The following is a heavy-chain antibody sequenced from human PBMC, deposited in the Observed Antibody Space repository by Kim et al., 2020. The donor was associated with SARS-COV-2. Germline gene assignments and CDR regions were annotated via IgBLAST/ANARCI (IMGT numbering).Heavy chain of an antibody. V-gene: IGHV7-4-1*02. CDR1: GYTFTSRV. Sequence: ASVKVSCKASGYTFTSRVINWLRQAPGQGLEWMGWIDTDTGTPAYAQGFTGRFVFSLDTSVTTAYLQISSLKAEDTAVYFCARGTYISGYDYVSWFDPWGRGTLVTVSS. CDR2: IDTDTGTP. J-gene: IGHJ5*02. D-gene: IGHD3-22*01. CDR3: ARGTYISGYDYVSWFDP.